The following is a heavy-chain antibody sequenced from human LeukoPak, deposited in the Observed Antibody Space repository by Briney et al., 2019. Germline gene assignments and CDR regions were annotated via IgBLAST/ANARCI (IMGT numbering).Heavy chain of an antibody. J-gene: IGHJ4*02. D-gene: IGHD3-10*01. CDR3: ARGENGSFDR. Sequence: PGRSLRLSCAASGFTFSSYAMHWVRQAPGKGLEWVAVISYDGSNKYYADPVKGRFTISRDNARNSVYMEMNDLIAEDTAFYYCARGENGSFDRWGQGTLVIVSS. V-gene: IGHV3-30-3*01. CDR1: GFTFSSYA. CDR2: ISYDGSNK.